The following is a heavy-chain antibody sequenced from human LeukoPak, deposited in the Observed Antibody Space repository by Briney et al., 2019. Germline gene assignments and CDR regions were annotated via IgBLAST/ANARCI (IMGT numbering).Heavy chain of an antibody. D-gene: IGHD2-2*02. CDR1: GGTFSSYA. CDR2: IIPILGIA. Sequence: SVKVSCKASGGTFSSYAISWVRQAPGQGLEWMGRIIPILGIANYAQKFQGRVTITADKSTSTAYMELSSLRSEDTAVYYCARDRPDSDCSSTSCYRGWFDPWGQGTLVTVSS. J-gene: IGHJ5*02. V-gene: IGHV1-69*04. CDR3: ARDRPDSDCSSTSCYRGWFDP.